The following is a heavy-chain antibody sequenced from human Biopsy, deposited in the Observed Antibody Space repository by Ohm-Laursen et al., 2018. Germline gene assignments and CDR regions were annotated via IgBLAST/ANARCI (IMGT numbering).Heavy chain of an antibody. CDR3: ARVFCTSTTYYGLLDN. Sequence: ASVKVSCKASGYTFTSYDISWVRQAPGQGLEWMGWISPYNDKTSYPPKLQDRVTMTADTSTNTANMELRSLRSDDTAVYYCARVFCTSTTYYGLLDNWGQGTVVTVSS. CDR1: GYTFTSYD. J-gene: IGHJ4*02. V-gene: IGHV1-18*01. CDR2: ISPYNDKT. D-gene: IGHD2/OR15-2a*01.